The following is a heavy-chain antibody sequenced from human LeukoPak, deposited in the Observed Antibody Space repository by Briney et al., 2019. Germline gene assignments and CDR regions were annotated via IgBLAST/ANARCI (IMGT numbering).Heavy chain of an antibody. V-gene: IGHV3-20*04. CDR2: INWNGGST. D-gene: IGHD1-1*01. CDR3: ARVQRELMWYYFDY. Sequence: GTLRPSCAPSGFTPSDYVMSWVRQAPGTGLECVSGINWNGGSTGYADSVKGRFTISRDNAKNSLYLQMNSLRVEDTALYYCARVQRELMWYYFDYWGQGTLVTVSS. CDR1: GFTPSDYV. J-gene: IGHJ4*02.